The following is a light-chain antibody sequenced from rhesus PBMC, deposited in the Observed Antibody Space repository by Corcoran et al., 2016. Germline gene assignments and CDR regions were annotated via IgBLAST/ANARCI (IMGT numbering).Light chain of an antibody. V-gene: IGKV1-21*01. CDR1: QGISSW. CDR2: AAP. Sequence: DIQMTQSPSSLSASVGDKVTITRRASQGISSWLAWYQQKPGKAPKLLIYAAPSLQSGVPSRFSGSGSGTEFTLTISSVQPEDFATYYCQQYNSLPFTFGPGTKLDIK. J-gene: IGKJ3*01. CDR3: QQYNSLPFT.